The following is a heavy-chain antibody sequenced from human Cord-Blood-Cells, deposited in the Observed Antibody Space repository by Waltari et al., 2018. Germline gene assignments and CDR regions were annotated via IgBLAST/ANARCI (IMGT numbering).Heavy chain of an antibody. D-gene: IGHD2-15*01. J-gene: IGHJ4*02. CDR3: ARRGYCSGGSCYGLYYFDY. V-gene: IGHV4-39*01. CDR1: GGSISSSSYY. CDR2: IYYSGST. Sequence: QLQLQESGPGLVKPSETLSLTCTVSGGSISSSSYYWGWIRQPTGKGLEWIGSIYYSGSTYYNPSLKSRVTISVDTSKNQFSLKLSSVTAADTAVYYCARRGYCSGGSCYGLYYFDYWGQGTLVTVSS.